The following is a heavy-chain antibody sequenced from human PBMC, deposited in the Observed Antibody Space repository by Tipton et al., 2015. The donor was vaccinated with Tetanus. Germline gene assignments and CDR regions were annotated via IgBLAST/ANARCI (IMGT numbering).Heavy chain of an antibody. Sequence: LSLTCAVSGGSLSGHFWSWVRQAPGKGLEWVSGISGSGDRIFYADSVKGRFTISRDNAKNTLYLQMNSLRAEDTAVYYCAKDVNWNLRYFQHWGQGTVVTVSS. CDR2: ISGSGDRI. CDR1: GGSLSGHF. D-gene: IGHD1-1*01. V-gene: IGHV3-23*01. CDR3: AKDVNWNLRYFQH. J-gene: IGHJ1*01.